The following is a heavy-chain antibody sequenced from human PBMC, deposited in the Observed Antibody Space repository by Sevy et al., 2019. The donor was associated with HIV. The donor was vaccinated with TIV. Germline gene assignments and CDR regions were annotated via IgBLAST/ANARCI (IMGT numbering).Heavy chain of an antibody. V-gene: IGHV4-59*01. Sequence: SETLSLTCTVSGGSISSYFWSWIRQPPGKGLEWIGYIYYSGNTNYNPSLKSRVTISVDTSKNQFSLKLRSVTAADTAVYYCARDFKGGDAYRSNGMDVWGQGTTVTVSS. CDR1: GGSISSYF. CDR2: IYYSGNT. D-gene: IGHD3-16*01. CDR3: ARDFKGGDAYRSNGMDV. J-gene: IGHJ6*02.